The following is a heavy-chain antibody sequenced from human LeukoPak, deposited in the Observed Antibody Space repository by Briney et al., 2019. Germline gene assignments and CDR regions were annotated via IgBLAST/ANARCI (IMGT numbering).Heavy chain of an antibody. CDR2: IKRKTDGGTV. CDR1: GFSFSNAW. J-gene: IGHJ4*02. D-gene: IGHD6-13*01. CDR3: ATGGDGYFDC. Sequence: GGSLRLSCAASGFSFSNAWVVWVRQAPGKGLEWVGRIKRKTDGGTVDYAAPVKGRFTILRDESKNTLYLQMNSLKTDGTAVYYCATGGDGYFDCWGQGTLVTVSS. V-gene: IGHV3-15*01.